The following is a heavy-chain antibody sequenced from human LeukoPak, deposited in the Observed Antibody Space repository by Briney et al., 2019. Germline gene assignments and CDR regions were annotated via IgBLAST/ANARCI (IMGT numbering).Heavy chain of an antibody. Sequence: ASVKVSCKASGYTFTSYHMHWVRQAPGQGLEWMGLIDLSGGSTTYAQRFQGRVTLTRDTSTSTVYMELSSLRSEDTAVYYCARDYVDDIPMIKDYWGQGTLVTVSS. CDR3: ARDYVDDIPMIKDY. CDR2: IDLSGGST. V-gene: IGHV1-46*01. J-gene: IGHJ4*02. CDR1: GYTFTSYH. D-gene: IGHD2-8*01.